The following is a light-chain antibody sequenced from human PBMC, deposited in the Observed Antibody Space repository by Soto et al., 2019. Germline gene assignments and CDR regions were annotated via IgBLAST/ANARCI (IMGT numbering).Light chain of an antibody. CDR3: STYTSSRTR. Sequence: QSALTQPASVSGSPGQSITISCTGTSSDIGGYIYVSWYQHHPGKAPKLLIYDVSNRPSGVCNRFSGSKSGNTASLTISGLQVEDEADYFCSTYTSSRTRFGGGTKLTVL. J-gene: IGLJ2*01. CDR1: SSDIGGYIY. V-gene: IGLV2-14*03. CDR2: DVS.